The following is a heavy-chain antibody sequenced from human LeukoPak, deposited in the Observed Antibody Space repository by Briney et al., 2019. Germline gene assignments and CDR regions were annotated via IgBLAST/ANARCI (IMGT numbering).Heavy chain of an antibody. J-gene: IGHJ5*02. CDR1: GFTFSGYA. D-gene: IGHD3-10*01. CDR2: ISRSGDDT. V-gene: IGHV3-23*01. Sequence: GGSLRLSCAASGFTFSGYAMSWVRQAPGKGLQWVATISRSGDDTYYADSVKGRFTVSRDNSKNTLYVQMNSLRAEDTAIYYRAKAGANWFDPWGQGTLVTVSS. CDR3: AKAGANWFDP.